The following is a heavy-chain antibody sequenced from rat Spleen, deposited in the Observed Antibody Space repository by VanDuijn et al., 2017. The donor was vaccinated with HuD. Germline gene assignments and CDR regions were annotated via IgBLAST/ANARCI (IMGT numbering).Heavy chain of an antibody. CDR1: GFTFNNYD. D-gene: IGHD1-2*01. CDR3: TGSYHSSYMGFAY. Sequence: EVQLVESGGGLVQPGRSLKLSCAASGFTFNNYDMAWVRQDSTKGLEWVAAISYDGITTYYRDSVRGRFTLSRDKAKGTLYLQMNSLRSEDTATYYCTGSYHSSYMGFAYWGQGTLVTVSS. J-gene: IGHJ3*01. V-gene: IGHV5-29*01. CDR2: ISYDGITT.